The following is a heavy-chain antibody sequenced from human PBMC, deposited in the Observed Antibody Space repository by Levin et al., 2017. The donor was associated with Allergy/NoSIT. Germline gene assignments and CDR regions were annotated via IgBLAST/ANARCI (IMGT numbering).Heavy chain of an antibody. CDR2: IYYSGST. J-gene: IGHJ4*02. Sequence: RTSETLSLTCTVSGGSISSSSYYWGWIRQPPGKGLEWIGSIYYSGSTYYNPSLKSRVTISVDTSKNQFSLKLSSVTAADTAVYYCARVPLTGYYVDSYFDYWGQGTLVTVSS. CDR1: GGSISSSSYY. D-gene: IGHD3-9*01. CDR3: ARVPLTGYYVDSYFDY. V-gene: IGHV4-39*01.